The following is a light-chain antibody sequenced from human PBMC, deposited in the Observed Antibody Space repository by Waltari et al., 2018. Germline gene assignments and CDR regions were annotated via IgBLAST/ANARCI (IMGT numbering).Light chain of an antibody. J-gene: IGKJ3*01. V-gene: IGKV1-12*01. Sequence: DIQMTQSPSSLSAPVGDKVPITCRASQGIRSWLAWYQQKPGKAPKLLIYAASSLQSGVPSRFSGSGSGTDYTLTISSLQPEDFATYYCQQGYNTPFTFGPGTKLDIK. CDR1: QGIRSW. CDR3: QQGYNTPFT. CDR2: AAS.